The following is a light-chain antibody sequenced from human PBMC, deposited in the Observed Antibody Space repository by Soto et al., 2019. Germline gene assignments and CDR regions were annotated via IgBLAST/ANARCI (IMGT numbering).Light chain of an antibody. CDR3: QQYGIPPT. CDR1: QSVSSSY. CDR2: DAA. V-gene: IGKV3-20*01. J-gene: IGKJ1*01. Sequence: EIVLTQTPGTLTLSTGARATLSCRSSQSVSSSYLAWYQQKPGQAPRLLIYDAANRATGIPDRFSGSGSGTDFTLTISRLETEAFAVYYCQQYGIPPTFGQGTKVEIK.